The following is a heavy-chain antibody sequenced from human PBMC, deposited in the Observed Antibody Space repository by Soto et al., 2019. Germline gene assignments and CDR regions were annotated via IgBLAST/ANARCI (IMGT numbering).Heavy chain of an antibody. CDR1: GYTFTSYG. CDR2: ISAYNGNT. V-gene: IGHV1-18*01. J-gene: IGHJ4*02. Sequence: ASVQVSCKASGYTFTSYGISWVRQAPGQGLEWMGWISAYNGNTNYAQKLQGRVTMTTDTSTSTAYMELRSLRSDDTAVYYCARDGSFDWLSIDYFDYWGQGTLVTVSS. D-gene: IGHD3-9*01. CDR3: ARDGSFDWLSIDYFDY.